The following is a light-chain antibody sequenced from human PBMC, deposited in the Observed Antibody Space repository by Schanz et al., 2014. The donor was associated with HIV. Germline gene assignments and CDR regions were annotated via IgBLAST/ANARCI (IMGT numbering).Light chain of an antibody. Sequence: EIVMTQSPATLSVSPGERATLSCGASQSVRSNLAWYQQKPGQAPRLLIYGASTRATGIPARFSGSGSGTDFTLTISRLEPEDFAVYYCHQYGDSRGSFGGGTKVEIK. V-gene: IGKV3-15*01. CDR3: HQYGDSRGS. J-gene: IGKJ4*01. CDR1: QSVRSN. CDR2: GAS.